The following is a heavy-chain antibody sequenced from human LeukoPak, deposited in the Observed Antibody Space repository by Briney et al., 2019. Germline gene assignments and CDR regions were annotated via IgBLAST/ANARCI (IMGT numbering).Heavy chain of an antibody. Sequence: PGGSLRLSCTASGFTFGDYAMSWFRQAPGKGLGWVGLIRSKVYGGTTEYAASVKGRFTISRDDSKSIAYLQMNSLKTEDTAVYYCTRDRATAYFDYWGRGTLVTVSS. CDR2: IRSKVYGGTT. V-gene: IGHV3-49*03. D-gene: IGHD6-25*01. J-gene: IGHJ4*02. CDR1: GFTFGDYA. CDR3: TRDRATAYFDY.